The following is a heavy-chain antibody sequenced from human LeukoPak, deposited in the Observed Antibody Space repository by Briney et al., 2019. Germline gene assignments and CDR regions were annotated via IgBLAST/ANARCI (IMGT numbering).Heavy chain of an antibody. J-gene: IGHJ4*02. V-gene: IGHV3-30*02. CDR3: AKDSSSWFFDY. D-gene: IGHD6-13*01. Sequence: PGGSLRLSCAASGFTFSSYGTHWVRQAPGKGLEWVAFIRYDGSNKYYADSVKGRFTISRDNSKNTLYLKMNSLRAEDTAVYYCAKDSSSWFFDYWGQGTLVTVSS. CDR1: GFTFSSYG. CDR2: IRYDGSNK.